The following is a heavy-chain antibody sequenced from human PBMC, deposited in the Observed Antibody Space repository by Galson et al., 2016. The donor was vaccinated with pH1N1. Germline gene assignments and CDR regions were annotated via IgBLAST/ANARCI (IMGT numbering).Heavy chain of an antibody. CDR1: GYMFTSYG. D-gene: IGHD3-10*01. CDR3: ARLSGSRWLDP. Sequence: SVKVSCKASGYMFTSYGITWVRQAPGQGIEWMGLISGYNGNTNYAQKFRGRLTMTTDTSTTTAYMELRSLRSDDTAFYYCARLSGSRWLDPWGQGTLVTVSS. V-gene: IGHV1-18*01. J-gene: IGHJ5*02. CDR2: ISGYNGNT.